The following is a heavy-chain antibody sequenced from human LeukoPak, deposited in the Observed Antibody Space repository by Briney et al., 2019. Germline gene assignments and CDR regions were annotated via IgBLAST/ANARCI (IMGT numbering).Heavy chain of an antibody. V-gene: IGHV3-23*01. Sequence: GGTLRLSCAASGFTFSSHGMNWVRQAPGKGLEWVSGISPSGGITYYTDSVKGRFTISRDNSKNTQSLQMNSLRAEDTAVYYCARDRSEGASFDYWGQGTLVTVSS. CDR1: GFTFSSHG. D-gene: IGHD1-26*01. J-gene: IGHJ4*02. CDR3: ARDRSEGASFDY. CDR2: ISPSGGIT.